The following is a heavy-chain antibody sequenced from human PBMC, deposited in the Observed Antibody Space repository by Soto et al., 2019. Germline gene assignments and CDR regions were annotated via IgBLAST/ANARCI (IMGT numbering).Heavy chain of an antibody. Sequence: ASVKVSCKASGGTFSSYAISWVRQAPGQGLEWMGGIIPIFGTANYAQKFQGRVTITADGSTSTAYMELSSLRSEDTAVYYCARDLFGDGEYCSGGSCPKGAFDIWGQGTMVTVSS. CDR3: ARDLFGDGEYCSGGSCPKGAFDI. CDR2: IIPIFGTA. V-gene: IGHV1-69*13. CDR1: GGTFSSYA. J-gene: IGHJ3*02. D-gene: IGHD2-15*01.